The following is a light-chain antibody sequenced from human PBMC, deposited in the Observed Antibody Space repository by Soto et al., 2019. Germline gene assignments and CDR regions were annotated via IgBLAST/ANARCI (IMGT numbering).Light chain of an antibody. V-gene: IGKV3-15*01. CDR1: QSVSSN. CDR2: GAS. Sequence: EIVMTQSPATLSVSPGERATISCRASQSVSSNLAWYQQKPGQAPRLLIYGASTRATGIPARFSGSGSGTEFTLTISSLQSEDFAVYYCQQYNNWPPRTFGQGTKVDIK. CDR3: QQYNNWPPRT. J-gene: IGKJ1*01.